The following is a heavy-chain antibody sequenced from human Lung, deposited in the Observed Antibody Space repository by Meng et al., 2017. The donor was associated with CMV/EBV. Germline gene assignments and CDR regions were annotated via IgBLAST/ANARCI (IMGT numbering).Heavy chain of an antibody. CDR3: ARGGFWLGHYSWFDP. CDR2: IIPMLEIT. J-gene: IGHJ5*02. Sequence: SVKVSXKASGGPFSNYAVSWVRQAPGQGLEWMGGIIPMLEITNYAQKFQGRVTITAVKSPGTAFMELSSLRSDDPAVYYCARGGFWLGHYSWFDPWGQGTLVTVSS. V-gene: IGHV1-69*10. D-gene: IGHD3-3*01. CDR1: GGPFSNYA.